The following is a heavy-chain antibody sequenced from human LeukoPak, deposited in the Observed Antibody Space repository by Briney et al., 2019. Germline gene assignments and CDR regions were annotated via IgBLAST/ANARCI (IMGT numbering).Heavy chain of an antibody. CDR1: GGSFSGYY. CDR3: AREGSRHFDY. Sequence: PSETLSLTCAVYGGSFSGYYWSWIRQPPGKGLEWIGEINHSGSTNYNPSLKSRVTISVDTSKNQFSPKLSSVTAADTAVYYCAREGSRHFDYWGQGTLVTVSS. CDR2: INHSGST. V-gene: IGHV4-34*01. J-gene: IGHJ4*02. D-gene: IGHD6-13*01.